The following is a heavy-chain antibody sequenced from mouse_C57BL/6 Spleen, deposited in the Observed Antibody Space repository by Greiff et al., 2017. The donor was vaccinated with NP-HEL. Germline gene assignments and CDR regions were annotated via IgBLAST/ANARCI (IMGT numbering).Heavy chain of an antibody. J-gene: IGHJ3*01. D-gene: IGHD2-14*01. Sequence: EVQLQQSGAELVRPGASVKLSCTASGFNIKDDYMHWVKQRPEQGLEWIGWIDPENGDTEYDSKFQGKATITADTSYNPAYLQLSSLTSAATAVYYLTTRYGVLAYWGQGTLVTVAA. CDR2: IDPENGDT. V-gene: IGHV14-4*01. CDR1: GFNIKDDY. CDR3: TTRYGVLAY.